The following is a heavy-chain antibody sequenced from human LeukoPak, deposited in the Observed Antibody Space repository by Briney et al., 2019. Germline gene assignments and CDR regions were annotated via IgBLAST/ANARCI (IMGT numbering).Heavy chain of an antibody. CDR2: ISTYNANT. CDR1: GYTFTNYG. Sequence: ASVKVSCKASGYTFTNYGISWVRQAPGQGLEWMGWISTYNANTNYAQKLQGRVTMTTDTSTSTAYMELRSLRSDDTAVYCCARKTIAGGYNWFDPWGQGTLVTVSS. J-gene: IGHJ5*02. D-gene: IGHD6-13*01. CDR3: ARKTIAGGYNWFDP. V-gene: IGHV1-18*01.